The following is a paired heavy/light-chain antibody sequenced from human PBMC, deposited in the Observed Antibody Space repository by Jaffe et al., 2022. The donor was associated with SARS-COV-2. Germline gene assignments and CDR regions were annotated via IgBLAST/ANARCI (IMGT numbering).Light chain of an antibody. Sequence: QSALTQPPSASGSPGQSVTISCTGTSSDVGGYNYVSWYQQHPGKAPKLMIYEVSKRPSGVPDRFSGSKSGNTASLTVSGLQAEDEADYYCSSYAGSDSVVFGGGTKLTVL. CDR3: SSYAGSDSVV. J-gene: IGLJ2*01. CDR1: SSDVGGYNY. V-gene: IGLV2-8*01. CDR2: EVS.
Heavy chain of an antibody. CDR3: ARDPIIKPGFFRKGINYAMDV. CDR2: IYGGDT. Sequence: EVQLVESGGGLVQPGGSLRLSCAVAGFTVSNNYMNWVRQAPGKGLEWVSVIYGGDTNYADSVKGRFTISRDNSKNTLYLQMNSLRPEDTAVYYCARDPIIKPGFFRKGINYAMDVWGQGTTVTVSS. D-gene: IGHD3-10*01. V-gene: IGHV3-66*02. CDR1: GFTVSNNY. J-gene: IGHJ6*02.